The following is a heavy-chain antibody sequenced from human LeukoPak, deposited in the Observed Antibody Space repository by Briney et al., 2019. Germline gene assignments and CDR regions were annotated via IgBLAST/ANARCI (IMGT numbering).Heavy chain of an antibody. CDR1: GFTFSSYA. V-gene: IGHV3-30-3*02. CDR2: ISYDGSNK. J-gene: IGHJ4*02. Sequence: GGSLRLSCAASGFTFSSYAMHWVRQAPGKGLEWVAVISYDGSNKYYADSVKGRFTISRDNSKNTLYLQMNSLRAEDTAVYYCAKDIAAAGTGTDYWGQGTLVTVSS. D-gene: IGHD6-13*01. CDR3: AKDIAAAGTGTDY.